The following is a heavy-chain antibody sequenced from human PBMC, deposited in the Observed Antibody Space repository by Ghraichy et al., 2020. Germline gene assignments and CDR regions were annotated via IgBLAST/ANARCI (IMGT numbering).Heavy chain of an antibody. V-gene: IGHV4-34*01. CDR2: INHSGST. CDR1: GGSFSGYY. CDR3: ARHRSPPGRYSGYGRLRYYFDY. D-gene: IGHD5-12*01. Sequence: SQTLSLTCAVYGGSFSGYYWSWIRQPPGKGLEWIGEINHSGSTNYNPSLKSRVTISVDTSKNQFSLKLSSVTAADTAVYYCARHRSPPGRYSGYGRLRYYFDYWGQGTLVTVSS. J-gene: IGHJ4*02.